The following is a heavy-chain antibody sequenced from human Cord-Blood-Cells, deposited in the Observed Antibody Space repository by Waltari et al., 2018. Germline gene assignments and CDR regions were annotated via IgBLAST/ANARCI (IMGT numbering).Heavy chain of an antibody. CDR2: IIPILGIA. CDR1: GGTFSSYA. V-gene: IGHV1-69*09. D-gene: IGHD6-19*01. J-gene: IGHJ4*02. Sequence: QVQLMQSGAEVKKPGSSVKVSCKASGGTFSSYAISWVRQGPGQGLEWMGRIIPILGIANYAQKFQGRVTITADKSTSTAYMELSSLRSEDTAVYYCARTEVAVAGPPFDYWGQGTLVTVSS. CDR3: ARTEVAVAGPPFDY.